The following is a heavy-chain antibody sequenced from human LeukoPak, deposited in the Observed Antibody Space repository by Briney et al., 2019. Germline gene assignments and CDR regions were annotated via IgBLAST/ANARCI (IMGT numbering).Heavy chain of an antibody. CDR3: AKWGDYDVLTGYYVSDY. CDR2: ITGSGGNT. J-gene: IGHJ4*02. V-gene: IGHV3-23*01. Sequence: GGSLRLSCAASGFTFSNYAMSWVRQAPGKGLEWVSAITGSGGNTYYADSVKGRFTISRGNSKNTVFLQMNSLRAEDTAVYYCAKWGDYDVLTGYYVSDYWGQGTLVTVSS. CDR1: GFTFSNYA. D-gene: IGHD3-9*01.